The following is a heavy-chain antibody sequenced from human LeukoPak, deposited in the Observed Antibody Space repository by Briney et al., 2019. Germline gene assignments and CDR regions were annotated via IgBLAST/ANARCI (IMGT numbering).Heavy chain of an antibody. CDR2: ISGSGGST. Sequence: GGSLRLSCAASGFTFSSYAMNWVRQAPGKGLEWVSAISGSGGSTHHADSVKGRFTISRDNSKNTLYLQMNSLRAEDTAVYYCAKVRDGYNSPFDYWGQGTLVTVSS. CDR1: GFTFSSYA. J-gene: IGHJ4*02. V-gene: IGHV3-23*01. D-gene: IGHD5-24*01. CDR3: AKVRDGYNSPFDY.